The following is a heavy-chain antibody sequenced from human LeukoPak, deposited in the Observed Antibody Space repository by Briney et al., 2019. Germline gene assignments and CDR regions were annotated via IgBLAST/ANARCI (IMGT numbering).Heavy chain of an antibody. J-gene: IGHJ4*02. V-gene: IGHV3-30-3*01. CDR1: GFTFGDYA. Sequence: GGSLRLSCTASGFTFGDYAMSWVRQAPGKGLEWVAVISYDGSNKYYADSVKGRFTISRDNSKNTLYLQMNSLRAEDTAVYYCARVSLRGGYFDYWGQGTLVTVSS. D-gene: IGHD3-3*02. CDR3: ARVSLRGGYFDY. CDR2: ISYDGSNK.